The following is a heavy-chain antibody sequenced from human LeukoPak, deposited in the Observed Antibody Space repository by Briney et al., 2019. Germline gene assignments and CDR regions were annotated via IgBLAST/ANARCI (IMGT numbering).Heavy chain of an antibody. D-gene: IGHD4-17*01. CDR2: IYYSERT. CDR3: ARRITYGDYVENWFDP. Sequence: KPSETLSLTCTVSGGSISSYYWSWIRQPPGKGLEWSGYIYYSERTNHNPSLKKRVSLPVDTSKNQFSLKLSYVTAADTAVYYCARRITYGDYVENWFDPWGQGTLVTVSS. CDR1: GGSISSYY. J-gene: IGHJ5*02. V-gene: IGHV4-59*08.